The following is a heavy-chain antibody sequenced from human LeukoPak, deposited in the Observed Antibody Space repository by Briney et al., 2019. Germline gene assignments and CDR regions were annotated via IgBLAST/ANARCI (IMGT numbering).Heavy chain of an antibody. Sequence: SETLSLTCAVYGGSFSGYYWSWVRQPPGKGLEGIGEINHSGSTNYNPSLTSRVTISVDTSKNQFSLKLSSVTAADTSVYYCARGRSPYYYGSGSYGYYFDYWGQGTLVTVSS. CDR1: GGSFSGYY. D-gene: IGHD3-10*01. CDR2: INHSGST. CDR3: ARGRSPYYYGSGSYGYYFDY. V-gene: IGHV4-34*01. J-gene: IGHJ4*02.